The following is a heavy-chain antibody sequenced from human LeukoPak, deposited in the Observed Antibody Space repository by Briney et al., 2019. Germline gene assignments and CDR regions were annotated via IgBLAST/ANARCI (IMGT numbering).Heavy chain of an antibody. CDR3: ARDFPGIAMAGTFDY. J-gene: IGHJ4*02. CDR1: GYTFTSYG. CDR2: ISAYDGDT. D-gene: IGHD6-19*01. V-gene: IGHV1-18*01. Sequence: ASVKVSCKASGYTFTSYGISLVRQAPGQGLECMGWISAYDGDTNYAQNLQGRVTMTTDTSTNTAYMELRSLRSDDTAVYYCARDFPGIAMAGTFDYWGQGTLVTVSS.